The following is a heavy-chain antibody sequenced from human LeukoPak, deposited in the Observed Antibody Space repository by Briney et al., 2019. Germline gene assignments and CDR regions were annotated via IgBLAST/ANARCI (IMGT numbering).Heavy chain of an antibody. CDR3: GSQKEWSLTEYHFDY. J-gene: IGHJ4*02. Sequence: PSETLSLTCTVSGYSISSGYYCGWIRQPLGKGLEWIGSVYHSGSTYYNPSLKSRVTISMDKSKNQFSLKLTAVTAADTAVYYCGSQKEWSLTEYHFDYWGQGTLVTVSS. V-gene: IGHV4-38-2*02. D-gene: IGHD3-3*01. CDR2: VYHSGST. CDR1: GYSISSGYY.